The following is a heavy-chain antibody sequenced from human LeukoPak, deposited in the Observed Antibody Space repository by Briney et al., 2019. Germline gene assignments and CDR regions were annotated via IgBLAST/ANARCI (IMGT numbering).Heavy chain of an antibody. Sequence: PGGSLRLSCAASGFTFDDYAMHWVRQAPGKGLKWVSLISGDGGSTYYADSVKGRFTISRDNSKNSLYLQMNSLRTEDTALYYSEKAFSRAYSSGWYEGDAFDIWGQGTMVTVSS. CDR2: ISGDGGST. D-gene: IGHD6-19*01. J-gene: IGHJ3*02. CDR3: EKAFSRAYSSGWYEGDAFDI. CDR1: GFTFDDYA. V-gene: IGHV3-43*02.